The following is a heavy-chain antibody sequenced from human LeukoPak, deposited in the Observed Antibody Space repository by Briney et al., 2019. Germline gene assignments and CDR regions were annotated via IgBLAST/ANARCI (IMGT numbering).Heavy chain of an antibody. CDR2: ISYDGTNK. D-gene: IGHD2-15*01. V-gene: IGHV3-30-3*01. CDR3: ARGRSRIVVVVAAPTVWGMDV. Sequence: PGGSLRLSCAASGFTFSSYAMHWVRQAPCKGLEWVAVISYDGTNKYYADFVKGRFTISRDNSKNTLYLQMNSLRAEDTAVYYCARGRSRIVVVVAAPTVWGMDVWGQGTTVTVSS. J-gene: IGHJ6*02. CDR1: GFTFSSYA.